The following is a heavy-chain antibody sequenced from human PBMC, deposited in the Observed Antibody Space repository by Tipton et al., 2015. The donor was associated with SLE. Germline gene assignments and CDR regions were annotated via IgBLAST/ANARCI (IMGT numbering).Heavy chain of an antibody. D-gene: IGHD5-12*01. CDR1: GFSFSSYY. J-gene: IGHJ4*02. Sequence: LRLSCAGSGFSFSSYYWSWIRQSPEKGLEWIGYLSYSGSTNYNPSLESRVTISGDTSKNQFSLRLSSVTAADTAVYYCATTWITSSGDFFDYWGQGTLVTVSS. CDR3: ATTWITSSGDFFDY. CDR2: LSYSGST. V-gene: IGHV4-59*08.